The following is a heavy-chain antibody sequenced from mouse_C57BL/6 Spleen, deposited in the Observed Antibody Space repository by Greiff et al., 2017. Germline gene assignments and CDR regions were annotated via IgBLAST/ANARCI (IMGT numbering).Heavy chain of an antibody. CDR3: ARDYYGSSFDD. CDR1: GYSFTDYN. Sequence: EVQLQQSGPELVKPGASVKLSCKASGYSFTDYNMNWVKQSNVKSLEWIGVINPNSGTTSYNQKFKGKATLTEDQSSSTAYMQLNSLTSEDSAVYYCARDYYGSSFDDWGQGTTLTVAS. CDR2: INPNSGTT. J-gene: IGHJ2*01. D-gene: IGHD1-1*01. V-gene: IGHV1-39*01.